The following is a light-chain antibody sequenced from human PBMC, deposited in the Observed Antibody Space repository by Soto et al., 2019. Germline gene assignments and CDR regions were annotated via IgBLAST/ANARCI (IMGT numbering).Light chain of an antibody. V-gene: IGLV2-23*01. CDR1: SSDVGSYIF. J-gene: IGLJ1*01. CDR2: EGS. Sequence: QSVLTQPASVSGSPGQSITISCTGTSSDVGSYIFVSWFQQHPGKAPKLMIYEGSKRPSGVSNRFSGSKSGNTASLTISGLQAEDEADYYRCSYAGSSTYVFGTGTKVTVL. CDR3: CSYAGSSTYV.